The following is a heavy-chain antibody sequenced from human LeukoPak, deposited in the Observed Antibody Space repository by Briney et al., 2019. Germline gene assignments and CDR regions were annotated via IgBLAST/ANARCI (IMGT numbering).Heavy chain of an antibody. J-gene: IGHJ6*03. D-gene: IGHD3-3*01. V-gene: IGHV4-39*07. CDR2: IYYSGST. CDR3: ARGRSGYYIYYYYYMDF. CDR1: GGSISSSSYY. Sequence: SETLSLTCTVSGGSISSSSYYWGWIRQPPGKGLEWIGSIYYSGSTYYNPSLKSRVTISVDTSKNQFSLKPSSVTAADTAVYYCARGRSGYYIYYYYYMDFWGKGTTVTVSS.